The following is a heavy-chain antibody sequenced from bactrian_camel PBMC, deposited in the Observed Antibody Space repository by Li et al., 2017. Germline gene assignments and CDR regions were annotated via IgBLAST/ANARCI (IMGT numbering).Heavy chain of an antibody. CDR2: IKNSGSST. Sequence: DVQLVESGGGLVQPGGSLRLSCVASGFTFSSYDMSWVRRARGKGLEWVSAIKNSGSSTRYADSVKGRFTISRDNAKNTLYLQMNSLKTEDTGVYYCAAEGGVIVAAGYDYWGQGTQVTVS. J-gene: IGHJ4*01. V-gene: IGHV3S40*01. CDR3: AAEGGVIVAAGYDY. D-gene: IGHD7*01. CDR1: GFTFSSYD.